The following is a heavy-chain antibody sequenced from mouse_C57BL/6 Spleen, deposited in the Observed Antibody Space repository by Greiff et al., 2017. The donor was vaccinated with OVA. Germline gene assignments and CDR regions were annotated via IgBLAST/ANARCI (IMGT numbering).Heavy chain of an antibody. V-gene: IGHV1-4*01. J-gene: IGHJ3*01. CDR1: GYTFTSYT. Sequence: VQLQQSGAELARPGASVKMSCKASGYTFTSYTMHWVKQRPGQGLEWIGYINTSSGYTKYTQKFKDKATLTADKSSSSAYMQLSSLTSEDSAVYYCARDPWFAYWGQGTLVTVSA. CDR2: INTSSGYT. CDR3: ARDPWFAY.